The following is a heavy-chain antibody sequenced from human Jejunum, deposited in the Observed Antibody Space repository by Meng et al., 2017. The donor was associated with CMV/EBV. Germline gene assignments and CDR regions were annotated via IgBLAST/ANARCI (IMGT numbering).Heavy chain of an antibody. CDR1: GFSLSTTGVA. J-gene: IGHJ4*02. D-gene: IGHD6-13*01. V-gene: IGHV2-5*02. Sequence: CNVSGFSLSTTGVAVGWIRQPPGKALEWLVAIYGDDDKRYSPSLRSRLTITKDTSKNQVVLTMTNMDPVDTATYYCAQRHLSSSWSYWGQGTLVTVSS. CDR2: IYGDDDK. CDR3: AQRHLSSSWSY.